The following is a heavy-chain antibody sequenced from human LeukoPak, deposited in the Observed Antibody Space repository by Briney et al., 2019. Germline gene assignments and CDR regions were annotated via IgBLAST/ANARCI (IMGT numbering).Heavy chain of an antibody. J-gene: IGHJ4*02. D-gene: IGHD3-9*01. Sequence: SETLSLTCTVSGGSISSGDYYWSWIRQPPGKGLEWIGYIYYSGSTYYNPSLKSRVTISVDTSKNQFSLKLSSVTAADTAVYYCATHELRYFDWLPENPTDFDYWGQGTLVTVSS. CDR1: GGSISSGDYY. V-gene: IGHV4-30-4*01. CDR3: ATHELRYFDWLPENPTDFDY. CDR2: IYYSGST.